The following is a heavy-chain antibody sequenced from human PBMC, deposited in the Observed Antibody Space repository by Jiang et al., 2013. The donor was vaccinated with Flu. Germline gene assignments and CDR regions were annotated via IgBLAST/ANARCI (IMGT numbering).Heavy chain of an antibody. V-gene: IGHV3-7*01. J-gene: IGHJ4*02. D-gene: IGHD6-19*01. Sequence: AKIKEDGSQKSYVDSVRGRFTISRDNSKNSLYLEMSSLRSDDTALFYCVRGGWTAIDYWGQGTLVTVSS. CDR3: VRGGWTAIDY. CDR2: IKEDGSQK.